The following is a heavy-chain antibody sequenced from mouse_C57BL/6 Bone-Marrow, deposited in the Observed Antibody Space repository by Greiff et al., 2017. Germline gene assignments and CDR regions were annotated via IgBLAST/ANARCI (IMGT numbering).Heavy chain of an antibody. CDR2: INPNNGGT. J-gene: IGHJ1*03. V-gene: IGHV1-18*01. CDR1: GYTFTDYN. D-gene: IGHD1-1*01. CDR3: AREGDYYGSSGYFDV. Sequence: EVKLQESGPELVKPGASVKIPCKASGYTFTDYNMDWVKQSHGKSLEWIGDINPNNGGTIYNQKFKGKATLTVDKSSSTAYMELRSLTSEDTAVYYCAREGDYYGSSGYFDVWGTGTTVTVSS.